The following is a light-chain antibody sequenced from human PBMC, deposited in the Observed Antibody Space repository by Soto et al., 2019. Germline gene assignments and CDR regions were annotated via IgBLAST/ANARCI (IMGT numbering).Light chain of an antibody. J-gene: IGLJ1*01. CDR3: SSYKSGSTLYV. V-gene: IGLV2-14*01. CDR1: SXDVGSYNY. Sequence: QSALTQPASVSGSPGQSITISCTGTSXDVGSYNYVSWYQQHPGKAPRLMIYASSNRPSGVSHRFSGSRSGNTASLTISGLQAEDEADCFCSSYKSGSTLYVFGRGTKVTV. CDR2: ASS.